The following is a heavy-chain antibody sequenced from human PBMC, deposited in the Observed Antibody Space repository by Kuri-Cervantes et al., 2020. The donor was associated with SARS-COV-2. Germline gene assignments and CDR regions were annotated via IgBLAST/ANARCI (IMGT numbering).Heavy chain of an antibody. CDR3: AKDWDSRGYYLFDH. V-gene: IGHV3-23*01. D-gene: IGHD3-22*01. J-gene: IGHJ4*02. CDR2: LSGSGVST. Sequence: GGSLRLSCAASGFTFSSNAMSWFRQAPGKGLEGVSGLSGSGVSTYYAESVKGRFTISRDNSKNTLYLQMNSLRAEDTAVYYCAKDWDSRGYYLFDHWGQGTLVTVSS. CDR1: GFTFSSNA.